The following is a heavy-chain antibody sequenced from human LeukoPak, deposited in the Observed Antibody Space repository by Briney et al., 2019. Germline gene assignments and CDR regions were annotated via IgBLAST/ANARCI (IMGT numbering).Heavy chain of an antibody. CDR1: GVSISSYY. CDR2: IYYSGST. D-gene: IGHD3-10*01. J-gene: IGHJ4*02. CDR3: ASEYGSGSYSDY. V-gene: IGHV4-59*08. Sequence: SETLSLTCTVSGVSISSYYLRWLRQRPGKGREGMGYIYYSGSTNYNPSLKSRVTISVDTSKNQFSLKLSSVTAADTAMYYCASEYGSGSYSDYWGQGTLVIVSS.